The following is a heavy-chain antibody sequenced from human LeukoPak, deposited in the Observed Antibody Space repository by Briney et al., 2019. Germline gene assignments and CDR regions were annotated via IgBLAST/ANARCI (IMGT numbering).Heavy chain of an antibody. Sequence: GASVKVSCKASGYTFTSYGISWVRQAPGQGLEWMGGTSVYNGNTNYAQKLQGRVTMTTDTSTSTAYMELRSLRSDDTAVYYCARDHCSGGSCYRSPTDYWGQGTLVTVSS. J-gene: IGHJ4*02. D-gene: IGHD2-15*01. V-gene: IGHV1-18*01. CDR3: ARDHCSGGSCYRSPTDY. CDR1: GYTFTSYG. CDR2: TSVYNGNT.